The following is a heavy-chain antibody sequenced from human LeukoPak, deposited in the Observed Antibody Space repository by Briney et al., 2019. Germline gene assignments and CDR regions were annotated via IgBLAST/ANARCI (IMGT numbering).Heavy chain of an antibody. CDR2: ISSSSSYI. V-gene: IGHV3-21*01. CDR1: GFTFSSYS. CDR3: ARDRKLKDAFDI. J-gene: IGHJ3*02. D-gene: IGHD1-1*01. Sequence: GGSLRLSCAASGFTFSSYSMNWVRQAPGKGLEWVSSISSSSSYIYYADSVKGRFTISRDNAKNSLYLQMNSLRAEDTAVYYCARDRKLKDAFDIWGQGTMVTVSS.